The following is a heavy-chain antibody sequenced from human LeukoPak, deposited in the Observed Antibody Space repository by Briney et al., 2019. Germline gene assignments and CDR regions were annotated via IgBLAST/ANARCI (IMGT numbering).Heavy chain of an antibody. J-gene: IGHJ3*02. V-gene: IGHV3-23*01. Sequence: PGGSLRLSCAASGLTFSSYGMSWVRQAPGRGLEWVSAISTTGGTTYYADSVRGRFTISRDNAQNSLYLQMNSLRAEDTAVYYCARIPYSSSSGAFDIWGQGTMVTVSS. D-gene: IGHD6-13*01. CDR3: ARIPYSSSSGAFDI. CDR1: GLTFSSYG. CDR2: ISTTGGTT.